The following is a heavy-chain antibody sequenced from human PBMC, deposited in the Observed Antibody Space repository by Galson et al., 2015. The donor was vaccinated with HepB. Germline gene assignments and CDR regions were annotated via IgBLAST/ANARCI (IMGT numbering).Heavy chain of an antibody. CDR1: GFTFSSYA. D-gene: IGHD5-18*01. CDR2: ISYDGSNK. Sequence: SLRLSCAASGFTFSSYAMHWVRQAPGKGLEWVAVISYDGSNKYYADSVKGRFTISRDNSKNTLYLQMNSLRAEDTAVYYCAKDEREGYSYGYIDYWGQGTLVTVSS. J-gene: IGHJ4*02. V-gene: IGHV3-30-3*01. CDR3: AKDEREGYSYGYIDY.